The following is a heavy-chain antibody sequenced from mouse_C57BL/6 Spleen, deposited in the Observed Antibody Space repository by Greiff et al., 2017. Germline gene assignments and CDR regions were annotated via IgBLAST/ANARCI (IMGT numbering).Heavy chain of an antibody. CDR1: GYTFTSYW. J-gene: IGHJ2*01. V-gene: IGHV1-7*01. D-gene: IGHD1-1*01. Sequence: VQLQQSGAELAKPGASVKLSCKASGYTFTSYWMHWVKQRPGQGLEGIGYINPSSGYTKYNQKFKDKATLTADKSSSTAYMQLSSLTYEDSAVYYCASWSCGSRNYFDYWGQGTTLTVSS. CDR2: INPSSGYT. CDR3: ASWSCGSRNYFDY.